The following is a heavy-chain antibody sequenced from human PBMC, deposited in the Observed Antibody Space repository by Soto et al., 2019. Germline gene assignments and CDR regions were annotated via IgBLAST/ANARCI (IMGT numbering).Heavy chain of an antibody. V-gene: IGHV6-1*01. D-gene: IGHD6-13*01. CDR3: ARVAAAGREDTFAY. J-gene: IGHJ4*02. Sequence: SQTLSLTCVISGDSVSSNSAAWNWITQSPSRGLEWLGRTYYRSKWYNEYAVSVKSRIAINPDTSKNQFSLQLNSVTPQDTAVYYCARVAAAGREDTFAYWGQGTLVTASS. CDR2: TYYRSKWYN. CDR1: GDSVSSNSAA.